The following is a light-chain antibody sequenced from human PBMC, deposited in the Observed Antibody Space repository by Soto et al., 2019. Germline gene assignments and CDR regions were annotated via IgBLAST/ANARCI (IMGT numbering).Light chain of an antibody. Sequence: DIQITQSPSSVSASVVDRVTITCRASQDISGWLAWYQQKPGKAPKLLIYAASSLQSGVPSRFSGSGSGTYFTLTISSLQPEDFATYYCLQANTFPITFGQGTRLEI. CDR1: QDISGW. V-gene: IGKV1-12*01. J-gene: IGKJ5*01. CDR2: AAS. CDR3: LQANTFPIT.